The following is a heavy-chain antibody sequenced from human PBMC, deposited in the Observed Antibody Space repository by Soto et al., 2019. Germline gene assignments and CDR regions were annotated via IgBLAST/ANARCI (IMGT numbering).Heavy chain of an antibody. D-gene: IGHD3-9*01. CDR3: ARDLAGDWYGMDV. V-gene: IGHV3-11*01. CDR2: ISSSGSTI. J-gene: IGHJ6*02. Sequence: PGGSLRLSCAASRFTSGYHAMNWVRQAPGKGLEWVSTISSSGSTIYYADSVKGRFTISRDNAKNSLYLQMNSLRAEDTAVYYCARDLAGDWYGMDVWGQGTTVTVSS. CDR1: RFTSGYHA.